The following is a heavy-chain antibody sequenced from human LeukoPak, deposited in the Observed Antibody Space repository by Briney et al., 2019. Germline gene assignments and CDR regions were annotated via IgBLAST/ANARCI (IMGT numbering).Heavy chain of an antibody. V-gene: IGHV4-4*07. CDR1: GGSISSYY. CDR2: IYTSGST. D-gene: IGHD3-10*01. CDR3: AKGPQTGWFDT. Sequence: PSETLSLTCPVSGGSISSYYWSWIRQPAGKGLEWIGRIYTSGSTNYNPSLKSRVTMSVDTSKNQFSLKLSSVTAADTAVYYCAKGPQTGWFDTWGQGTLVTVSS. J-gene: IGHJ5*02.